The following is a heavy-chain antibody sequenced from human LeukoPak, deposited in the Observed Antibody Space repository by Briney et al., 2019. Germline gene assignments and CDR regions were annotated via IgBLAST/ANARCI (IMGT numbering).Heavy chain of an antibody. CDR1: GFTVSVSV. J-gene: IGHJ4*02. Sequence: GGSLRLSCAASGFTVSVSVMHWVRQAPGKGLEYVSVISSNGGSTSYANSVKGRFTISRDNSKNTLYLQMGSLRAEDMAVYYCARDLSGGGLDYWGQGTLVTVSS. CDR3: ARDLSGGGLDY. D-gene: IGHD2-15*01. CDR2: ISSNGGST. V-gene: IGHV3-64*01.